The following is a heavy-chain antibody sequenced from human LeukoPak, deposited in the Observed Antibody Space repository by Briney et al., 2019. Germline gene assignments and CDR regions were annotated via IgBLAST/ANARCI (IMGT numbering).Heavy chain of an antibody. Sequence: SETLSLTCTVSGGSISSGGYYWSWIRQHPGKGLEWIGYIYYSGSTYYNPSLKSRVTISVDTSKNQFSLKLSSVTAADTAVYYCARDRAHNYDILTYYGMDVWGQGTTVTVSS. CDR3: ARDRAHNYDILTYYGMDV. D-gene: IGHD3-9*01. CDR1: GGSISSGGYY. V-gene: IGHV4-31*03. CDR2: IYYSGST. J-gene: IGHJ6*02.